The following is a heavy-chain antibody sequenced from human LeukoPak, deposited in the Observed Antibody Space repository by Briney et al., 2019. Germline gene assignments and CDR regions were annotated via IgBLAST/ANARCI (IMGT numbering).Heavy chain of an antibody. V-gene: IGHV3-11*01. D-gene: IGHD4-11*01. CDR3: ARAPLSKGDMDV. CDR1: GFTFSDYY. CDR2: IGNSI. J-gene: IGHJ6*02. Sequence: GGSLRLSCAASGFTFSDYYMSWIRQAPGKGLEWVSYIGNSIYYADSVKGRVTISRDNVKNSLYLQMNSLRAEDTAVYYCARAPLSKGDMDVWGQGTTVTVSS.